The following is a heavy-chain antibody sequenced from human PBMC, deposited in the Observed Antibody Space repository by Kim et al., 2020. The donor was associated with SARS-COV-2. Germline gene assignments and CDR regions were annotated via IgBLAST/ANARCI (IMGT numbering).Heavy chain of an antibody. CDR3: ARVVGYGSGSYWGWIGSYFSRLDV. CDR2: IKQDGSGK. J-gene: IGHJ6*02. Sequence: GGSLRLSCAASGFTFSSYWMSWVRQAPGKGLEWVANIKQDGSGKYYVDSVKGRFTISRDNAKNSLYLQMNSLRAEDTAVYYCARVVGYGSGSYWGWIGSYFSRLDVWGQGTPVTVSS. CDR1: GFTFSSYW. D-gene: IGHD3-10*01. V-gene: IGHV3-7*01.